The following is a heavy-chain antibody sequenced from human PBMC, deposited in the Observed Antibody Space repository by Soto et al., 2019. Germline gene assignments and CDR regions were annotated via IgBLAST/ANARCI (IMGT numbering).Heavy chain of an antibody. Sequence: GGSLRLSCAASGFTFSSYAMSWVRQAPGKGLEWVSAISGSGGSTYYADSVKGRFTISRDNSKNTLYLQMNSLRAEDTAVYYCAKWVGVRGVIITPPYYYYYYMDVWGKGTTVTVSS. V-gene: IGHV3-23*01. D-gene: IGHD3-10*01. CDR2: ISGSGGST. J-gene: IGHJ6*03. CDR3: AKWVGVRGVIITPPYYYYYYMDV. CDR1: GFTFSSYA.